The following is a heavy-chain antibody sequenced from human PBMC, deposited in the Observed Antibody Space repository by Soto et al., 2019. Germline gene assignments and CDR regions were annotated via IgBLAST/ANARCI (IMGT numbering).Heavy chain of an antibody. Sequence: PGESLKISCKGSGYSFTSYWISWVRQMPGKGLGWMGRIDPSDSYTNYSPSFQGHVTISADKSISTAYLQWSSLKASDTAMYYCARRDYYDSSGYQLDAFDIWGQGTMVTVSS. CDR2: IDPSDSYT. CDR1: GYSFTSYW. V-gene: IGHV5-10-1*01. J-gene: IGHJ3*02. CDR3: ARRDYYDSSGYQLDAFDI. D-gene: IGHD3-22*01.